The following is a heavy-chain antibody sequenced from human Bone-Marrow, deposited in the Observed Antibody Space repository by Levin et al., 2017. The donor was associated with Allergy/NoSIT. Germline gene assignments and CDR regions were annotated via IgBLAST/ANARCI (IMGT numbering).Heavy chain of an antibody. Sequence: GGSLRLSCVVSGFTFDDYAMHWVRQVPGKGLEWVSSISWNSDIIDYVDSVRGRFTISRDNAKNSLYLQMNSLRAEDTALYYCVKDIGSSGTGAFDYWGRGSLVTVSS. V-gene: IGHV3-9*01. J-gene: IGHJ4*02. CDR3: VKDIGSSGTGAFDY. D-gene: IGHD3-22*01. CDR1: GFTFDDYA. CDR2: ISWNSDII.